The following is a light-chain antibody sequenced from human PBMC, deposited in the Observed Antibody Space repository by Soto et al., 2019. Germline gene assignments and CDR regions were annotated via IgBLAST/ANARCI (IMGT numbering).Light chain of an antibody. CDR1: QSVGTH. CDR3: KRYNKWPVT. J-gene: IGKJ4*01. CDR2: ATS. Sequence: EIVMTQSPATLSVSPGERATLSCRASQSVGTHLAWYQQTPGQAPRLLISATSTRATGIPARFSGSGSGTEFTLTISSLQSEDFAFYYCKRYNKWPVTFGGGTKVEV. V-gene: IGKV3-15*01.